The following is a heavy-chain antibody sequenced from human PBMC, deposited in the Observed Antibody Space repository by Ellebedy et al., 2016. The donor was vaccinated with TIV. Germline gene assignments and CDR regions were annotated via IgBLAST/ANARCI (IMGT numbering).Heavy chain of an antibody. D-gene: IGHD3-22*01. V-gene: IGHV3-15*01. J-gene: IGHJ3*02. CDR3: TTPKRYGSGAYYYDPDAFDI. CDR1: GFTFSNAW. CDR2: IRSKTDGGTT. Sequence: GESLKISXAASGFTFSNAWMNWVRQAPGKGLEWVGRIRSKTDGGTTVYAAPVKGRFTISRDDSKNTLYLQMNSLKTEDTAVYYCTTPKRYGSGAYYYDPDAFDIWGQGTMVIVSS.